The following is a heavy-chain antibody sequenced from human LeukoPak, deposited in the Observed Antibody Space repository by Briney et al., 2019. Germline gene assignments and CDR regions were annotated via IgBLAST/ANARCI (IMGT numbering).Heavy chain of an antibody. Sequence: SETLSLTCAVYGGSLCGFYWSWIRQPPGEGLEWIGEINHSGNTNYNPSLKRRVTISVDTSKNQFSLKLSPVTAADTAVYYCARHDYDSSGYYTNWYFDLWGRGPLVTVFS. V-gene: IGHV4-34*01. D-gene: IGHD3-22*01. CDR2: INHSGNT. J-gene: IGHJ2*01. CDR1: GGSLCGFY. CDR3: ARHDYDSSGYYTNWYFDL.